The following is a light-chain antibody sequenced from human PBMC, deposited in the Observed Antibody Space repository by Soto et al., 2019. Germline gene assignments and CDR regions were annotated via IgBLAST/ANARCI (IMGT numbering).Light chain of an antibody. CDR2: DVS. CDR1: QTVRRW. CDR3: QHYNIFPWT. V-gene: IGKV1-5*01. Sequence: DIQMTQSPSSLSASVGDRITITCRASQTVRRWLAWYQQKPGTAPTLLIYDVSTLERGVQSRFSGSGSGTEFTLTISSLQADDFATYYCQHYNIFPWTFGQGTNVEI. J-gene: IGKJ1*01.